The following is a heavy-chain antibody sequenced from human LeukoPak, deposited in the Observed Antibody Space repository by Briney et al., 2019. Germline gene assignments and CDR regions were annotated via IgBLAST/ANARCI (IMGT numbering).Heavy chain of an antibody. CDR2: IYYSGST. D-gene: IGHD4-17*01. J-gene: IGHJ3*02. CDR3: AREDGDYLGISAFDI. CDR1: GCSISSYY. V-gene: IGHV4-59*01. Sequence: SETLSLTCTVSGCSISSYYWSWIRQPPGKGLEWIGYIYYSGSTNYNPSLKSRVTISVDTSKNQFSLKLSSVTAADTAVYYCAREDGDYLGISAFDIWGQGTMVTVSS.